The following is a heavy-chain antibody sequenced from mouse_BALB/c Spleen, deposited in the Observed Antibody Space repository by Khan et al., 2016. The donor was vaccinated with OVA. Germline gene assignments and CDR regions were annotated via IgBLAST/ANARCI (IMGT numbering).Heavy chain of an antibody. Sequence: EVQLQESGPGLVKPSRSLSLTCSVTGYSITSGYFWNWIRQFPGNKLEWMGYIRYDGDSNYNPSLKNRISITRDTSKNQFFLRLNSVTPEDTATYYCARGGSSGPAWFTSWGQGTLLTVSA. V-gene: IGHV3-6*02. D-gene: IGHD3-1*01. J-gene: IGHJ3*01. CDR1: GYSITSGYF. CDR3: ARGGSSGPAWFTS. CDR2: IRYDGDS.